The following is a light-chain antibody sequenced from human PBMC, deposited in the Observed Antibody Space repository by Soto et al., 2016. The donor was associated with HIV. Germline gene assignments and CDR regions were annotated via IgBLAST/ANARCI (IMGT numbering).Light chain of an antibody. J-gene: IGLJ1*01. V-gene: IGLV3-21*03. Sequence: SYELTQPPSVSVAPGKTARITRGGNNIGTKSVHWYQQKAGQAPILVVYDDSHRPSGIPERFSGSNSGNTATLTINSVEAGDEADFYCQVWDSSSDHSGVFGTGTKVTV. CDR3: QVWDSSSDHSGV. CDR1: NIGTKS. CDR2: DDS.